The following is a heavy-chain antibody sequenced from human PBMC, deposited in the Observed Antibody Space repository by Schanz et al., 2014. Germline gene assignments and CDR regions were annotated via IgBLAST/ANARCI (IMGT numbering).Heavy chain of an antibody. J-gene: IGHJ6*02. Sequence: QVLLVQSGAEVKKPGASVKVFCKASGYRFIGYYVHWVRQAPGQGLEWMGRVSPYSGDTNYAQMFQGRVTMTTDTSISTAYMELSRLTSDDTAVFFCARENTAVAGMPRVMDVWGQGTTVTVTS. V-gene: IGHV1-2*06. D-gene: IGHD6-19*01. CDR3: ARENTAVAGMPRVMDV. CDR2: VSPYSGDT. CDR1: GYRFIGYY.